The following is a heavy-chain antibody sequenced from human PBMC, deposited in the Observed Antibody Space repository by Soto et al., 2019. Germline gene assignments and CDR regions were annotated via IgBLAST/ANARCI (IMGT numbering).Heavy chain of an antibody. CDR1: GFTFSSYW. J-gene: IGHJ4*02. D-gene: IGHD2-2*01. V-gene: IGHV3-7*01. Sequence: GGSLRLSCAASGFTFSSYWMSWVRQAPGKGLEWVANIKQDGSEKYYVDSVKGRFTISRDNAKNSLYLQMNSLRAEDTAVYYCARPSRGYQLLWVSDYWGQGTLVTVSS. CDR2: IKQDGSEK. CDR3: ARPSRGYQLLWVSDY.